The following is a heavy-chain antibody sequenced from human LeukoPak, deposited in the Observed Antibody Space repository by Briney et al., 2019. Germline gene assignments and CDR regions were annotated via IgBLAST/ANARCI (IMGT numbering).Heavy chain of an antibody. CDR2: ISWNSGSI. CDR3: ATVIADPHQVDY. CDR1: GFTFGDYA. J-gene: IGHJ4*02. V-gene: IGHV3-9*01. D-gene: IGHD6-13*01. Sequence: PGRSLRLSCAASGFTFGDYAMHWVRQAPGKGLEWVSGISWNSGSIGYADSVKGRFTISRDNAKNSLYLQMNSLRAEDTALYYCATVIADPHQVDYWGQGTLVTVSS.